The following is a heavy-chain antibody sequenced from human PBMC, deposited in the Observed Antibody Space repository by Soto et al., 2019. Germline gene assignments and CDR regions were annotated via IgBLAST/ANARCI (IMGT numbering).Heavy chain of an antibody. V-gene: IGHV3-48*02. CDR3: ARTYSSSWKNYYYYYGMDV. CDR1: GFTFSSYS. CDR2: ISSSSSTI. Sequence: EVQLVESGGGLVQPGGSLRLSCAASGFTFSSYSMNWVRQAPGKGLEWVSYISSSSSTIYYADSVKGRFTISRDNAKNSLYLQMNSLRDEDTAVYYCARTYSSSWKNYYYYYGMDVWGQGTTVTVSS. D-gene: IGHD6-13*01. J-gene: IGHJ6*02.